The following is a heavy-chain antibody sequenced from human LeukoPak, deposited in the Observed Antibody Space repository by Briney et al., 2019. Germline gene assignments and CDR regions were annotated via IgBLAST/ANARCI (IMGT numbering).Heavy chain of an antibody. V-gene: IGHV1-8*01. CDR2: MNPNSGNT. CDR1: GYTFTSYD. CDR3: ALEPNGDYARWFDP. D-gene: IGHD4-17*01. J-gene: IGHJ5*02. Sequence: ASVKVSCKDSGYTFTSYDINWVRQATGQGLEWMGWMNPNSGNTGYALKFQGRVTMTRNTSISTAYMELSSLRSEDTAVYYCALEPNGDYARWFDPWGQGTLVTVSS.